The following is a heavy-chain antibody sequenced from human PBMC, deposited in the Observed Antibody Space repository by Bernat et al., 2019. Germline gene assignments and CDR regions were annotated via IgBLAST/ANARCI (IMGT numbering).Heavy chain of an antibody. D-gene: IGHD5-18*01. CDR2: INPNSGGT. CDR3: ARGREDTAMVYYYYYYGMDV. V-gene: IGHV1-2*04. J-gene: IGHJ6*02. Sequence: QVQLVQSRAEVKKPGASVKVSCKASGYTFTGYYMHWVRQAPGQGLEWMGWINPNSGGTNYAQKFQGWVTMTRDTSISTAYMELSRLRSDDTAVYYCARGREDTAMVYYYYYYGMDVWGQGTTVTVSS. CDR1: GYTFTGYY.